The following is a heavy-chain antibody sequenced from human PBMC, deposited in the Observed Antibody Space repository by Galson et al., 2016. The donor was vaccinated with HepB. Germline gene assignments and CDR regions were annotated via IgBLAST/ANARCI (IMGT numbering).Heavy chain of an antibody. J-gene: IGHJ4*02. D-gene: IGHD3-16*01. CDR3: ERDRRHNYAFFDS. CDR1: GFTFSSYG. Sequence: SLRLSCAYFGFTFSSYGMNWVRQAPGKGPEWISYISRSSSYIYYADSVKGRFTIARDNAKNLLYLQMNSLRDEDTAVYYCERDRRHNYAFFDSWGQGTPITVSS. CDR2: ISRSSSYI. V-gene: IGHV3-21*05.